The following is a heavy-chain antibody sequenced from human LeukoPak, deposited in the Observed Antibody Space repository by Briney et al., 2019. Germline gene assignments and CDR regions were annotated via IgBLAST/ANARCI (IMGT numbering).Heavy chain of an antibody. D-gene: IGHD3/OR15-3a*01. CDR2: IWHSGTT. Sequence: SETLSLTCSVSGDSITTDYYWAWIRQPPRKGLEWIGCIWHSGTTYYTPSLTDRVTISVDTSKNQFSLNLRTMTAADTAVYYCARSRPRDYDAFEISGEGTMVTGSA. CDR3: ARSRPRDYDAFEI. CDR1: GDSITTDYY. J-gene: IGHJ3*02. V-gene: IGHV4-38-2*01.